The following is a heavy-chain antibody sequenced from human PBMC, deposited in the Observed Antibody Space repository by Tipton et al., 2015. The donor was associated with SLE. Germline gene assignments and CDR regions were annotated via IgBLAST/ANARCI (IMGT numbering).Heavy chain of an antibody. CDR3: ARDSLGSGSYAY. D-gene: IGHD1-26*01. CDR1: GYTFTSYA. CDR2: INAGNGNT. J-gene: IGHJ4*02. V-gene: IGHV1-3*01. Sequence: QSGAEVKKPGASVKVSCKASGYTFTSYAMHWVRQDPGQRLEWMGWINAGNGNTKYSQKFQGRVTITRDTSASTAYMELSSLRSEDTAVYYCARDSLGSGSYAYRGQGTLVTVSS.